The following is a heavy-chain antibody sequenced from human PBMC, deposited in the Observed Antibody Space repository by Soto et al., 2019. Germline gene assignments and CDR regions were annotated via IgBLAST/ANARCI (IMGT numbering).Heavy chain of an antibody. CDR1: GGSILRDYR. CDR2: IIPKLGSA. D-gene: IGHD2-15*01. Sequence: SVKGSCKASGGSILRDYRTTWVRRAPGQGLEWMGGIIPKLGSANYAQNFQGRVTVTADESTNTVHMELRSLRSDDTAVYYCASGYCSGGSCYSGYYYMEYWGKGTTVRVSS. V-gene: IGHV1-69*13. J-gene: IGHJ6*03. CDR3: ASGYCSGGSCYSGYYYMEY.